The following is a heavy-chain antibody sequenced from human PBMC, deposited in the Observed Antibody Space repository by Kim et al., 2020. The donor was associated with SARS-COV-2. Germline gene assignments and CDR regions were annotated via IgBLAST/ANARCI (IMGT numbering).Heavy chain of an antibody. V-gene: IGHV3-49*03. D-gene: IGHD3-10*01. Sequence: GGSLRLSCSGSGFTFGDYAMSWFRQAPGKGLEWVGLIRSNVYGGTTEYAASVKGRFTISRDDSISIAYLQMNSLKTENTAIYYCTRVRVVRGVTPIGFGYWGQGTLVTVSS. CDR3: TRVRVVRGVTPIGFGY. CDR1: GFTFGDYA. CDR2: IRSNVYGGTT. J-gene: IGHJ4*02.